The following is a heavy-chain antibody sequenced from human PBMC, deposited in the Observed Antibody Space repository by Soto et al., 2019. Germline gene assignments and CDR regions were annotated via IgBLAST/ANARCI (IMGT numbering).Heavy chain of an antibody. V-gene: IGHV3-7*03. Sequence: GGSLRLSCAASGFTFSSYWMSWVRQAPGKGLEWVANIKQDGSEKYYVDSVKGRFTISRDNAKNSLYLQMNSLRAEDTAVYYCARKAVGATYYYYYYMDDWGKGTTVTVSS. D-gene: IGHD1-26*01. CDR1: GFTFSSYW. CDR2: IKQDGSEK. J-gene: IGHJ6*03. CDR3: ARKAVGATYYYYYYMDD.